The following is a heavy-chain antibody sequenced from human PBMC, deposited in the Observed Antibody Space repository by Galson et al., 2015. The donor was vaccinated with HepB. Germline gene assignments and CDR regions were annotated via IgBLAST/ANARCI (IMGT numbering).Heavy chain of an antibody. D-gene: IGHD6-13*01. V-gene: IGHV1-3*01. J-gene: IGHJ4*02. Sequence: SVKVSCKASGYTVRNYAIHWVRQAPGQRLEWMGWINAANGNTQYSQKFQGRVTIVRDTSASTVYMELTSLESEDTAVYYCARLRIEMNIAAPGWDFDHWGPGILVTVSS. CDR3: ARLRIEMNIAAPGWDFDH. CDR2: INAANGNT. CDR1: GYTVRNYA.